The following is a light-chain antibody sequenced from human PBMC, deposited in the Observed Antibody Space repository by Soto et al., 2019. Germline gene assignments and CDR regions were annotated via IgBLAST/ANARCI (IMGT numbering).Light chain of an antibody. V-gene: IGLV2-14*01. Sequence: QSVLTQPASVSGSPGQSITISCTGTINDVGTYNHVSWYQHHPGKAPQLIIYEVTNRPSGVSNRFSASKSGNTASLTISGLQAEDEADYYCCSFTTIRTLVFGTGTKLTVL. CDR1: INDVGTYNH. CDR2: EVT. J-gene: IGLJ1*01. CDR3: CSFTTIRTLV.